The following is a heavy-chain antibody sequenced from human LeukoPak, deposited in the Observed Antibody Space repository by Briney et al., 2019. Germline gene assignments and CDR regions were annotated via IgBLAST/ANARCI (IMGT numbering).Heavy chain of an antibody. Sequence: GGSLRLSCAASGFTFSSYAMHWVRQAPGKGLEWVAVISYDGSNKYYADSVKGRFTISRDNSKNTLYLQMNSLRAEDTAVYYCARDPYSWNYAPGYWGQGTLVTVSS. D-gene: IGHD1-7*01. CDR2: ISYDGSNK. CDR3: ARDPYSWNYAPGY. CDR1: GFTFSSYA. V-gene: IGHV3-30-3*01. J-gene: IGHJ4*02.